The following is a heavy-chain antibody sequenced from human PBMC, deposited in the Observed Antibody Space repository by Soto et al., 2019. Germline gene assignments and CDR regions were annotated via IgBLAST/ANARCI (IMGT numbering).Heavy chain of an antibody. CDR3: ARDLHYYDSSGSGY. D-gene: IGHD3-22*01. CDR2: ISPYNGNT. V-gene: IGHV1-18*01. Sequence: QAQLVQSGAEVKKPGASVKVSCKASGYTFTSYGVSWVRQAPGQGLEWMGWISPYNGNTYYVQKFQGRVTMTTDTPTSTAYMELRSLRSDDTAVYYCARDLHYYDSSGSGYWCQGTLVTVSS. CDR1: GYTFTSYG. J-gene: IGHJ4*02.